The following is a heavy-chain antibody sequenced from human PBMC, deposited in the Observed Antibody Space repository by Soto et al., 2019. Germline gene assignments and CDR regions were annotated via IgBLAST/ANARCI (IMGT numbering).Heavy chain of an antibody. CDR3: ARESGDNWDYEAY. CDR2: IYTSGNT. Sequence: PSETLSLTCTVSGGSISSCHWSWIRQSAGKGLEWIGRIYTSGNTHYNPSLKSRVTVSIDTSKNQFFLTVNSVTAADSAVYYCARESGDNWDYEAYWGQGTPVTVSS. D-gene: IGHD1-7*01. V-gene: IGHV4-4*07. J-gene: IGHJ4*02. CDR1: GGSISSCH.